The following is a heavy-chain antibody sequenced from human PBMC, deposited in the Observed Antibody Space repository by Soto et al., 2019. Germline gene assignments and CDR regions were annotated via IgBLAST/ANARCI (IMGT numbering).Heavy chain of an antibody. CDR1: GFTFSSYD. V-gene: IGHV3-64*01. D-gene: IGHD1-7*01. CDR2: ISSNGGTT. Sequence: EVQLAESGGGMVQPGGSLRLSCVASGFTFSSYDMHWVRQAPGKGLEYVSSISSNGGTTYYGNSVKGRFTISRDNSMTPLHHQMRSPRADEMAVYCCVRRVSGNYDYWGQGTLVTVSS. CDR3: VRRVSGNYDY. J-gene: IGHJ4*02.